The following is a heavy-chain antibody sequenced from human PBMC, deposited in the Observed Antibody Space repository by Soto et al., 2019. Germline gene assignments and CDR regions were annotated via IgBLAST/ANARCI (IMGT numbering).Heavy chain of an antibody. V-gene: IGHV4-39*01. CDR1: GGSISSSSYY. CDR2: IYYSGST. D-gene: IGHD2-2*01. J-gene: IGHJ4*02. Sequence: QLQLQESGPGLVKPSETLSLTCTVSGGSISSSSYYWGWIRQPPGKGLEGIGSIYYSGSTYYNPSLKSRVTISVDTSKKQFSLKLSSVTAADTAVYYCARHENQLLVYWGQGTLVTVSS. CDR3: ARHENQLLVY.